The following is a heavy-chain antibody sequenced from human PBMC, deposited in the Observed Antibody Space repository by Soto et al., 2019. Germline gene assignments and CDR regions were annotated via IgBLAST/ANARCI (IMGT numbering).Heavy chain of an antibody. Sequence: SETLSLTCTVSGGPINMGGYYWSWIRQHPEKGLEWLGYIYHSGHRYYNPSLDSRVTMSLDTSKNQFSLSLTSMTAADTAIYYCARESNVAAAKSHFDFWGQGTLVTVSS. CDR2: IYHSGHR. CDR3: ARESNVAAAKSHFDF. J-gene: IGHJ4*02. D-gene: IGHD6-19*01. V-gene: IGHV4-31*03. CDR1: GGPINMGGYY.